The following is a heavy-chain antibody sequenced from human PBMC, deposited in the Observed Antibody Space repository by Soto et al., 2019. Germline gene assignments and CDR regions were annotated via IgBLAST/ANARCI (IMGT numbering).Heavy chain of an antibody. J-gene: IGHJ6*02. CDR1: GGSFSGYY. Sequence: PSETLSLTCAVYGGSFSGYYWSWIRQPPGKGLEWIGEINHSGSTNYNPSLKSRVTISVDTSKNQFSLKLSSVTAADTAAYYCARWGYRGGYYYYGMDVWGQGTTVTVSS. V-gene: IGHV4-34*01. D-gene: IGHD5-18*01. CDR2: INHSGST. CDR3: ARWGYRGGYYYYGMDV.